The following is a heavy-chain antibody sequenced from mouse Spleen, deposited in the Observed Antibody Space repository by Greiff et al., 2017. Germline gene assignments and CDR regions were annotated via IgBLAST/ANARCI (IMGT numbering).Heavy chain of an antibody. J-gene: IGHJ4*01. CDR2: ISSGSSTI. CDR1: GFTFSDYG. CDR3: ARGGRYYGSSYNAMDY. V-gene: IGHV5-17*01. D-gene: IGHD1-1*01. Sequence: EVKVEESGGGLVKPGGSLKLSCAASGFTFSDYGMHWVRQAPEKGLEWVAYISSGSSTIYYADTVKGRFTISRDNAKNTLFLQMTSLRSEDTAMYYCARGGRYYGSSYNAMDYWGQGTSVTVSS.